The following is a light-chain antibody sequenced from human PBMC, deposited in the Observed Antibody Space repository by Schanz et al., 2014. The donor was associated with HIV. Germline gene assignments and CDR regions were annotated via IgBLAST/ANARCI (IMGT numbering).Light chain of an antibody. CDR2: NNN. V-gene: IGLV1-40*01. CDR1: SSNLGAGYE. CDR3: GTWDSRMSVGFV. J-gene: IGLJ1*01. Sequence: QSVLTQPPSVSGAPGQRVTISCTGSSSNLGAGYEVHWYRQLPGTAPKLLIFNNNNRPSGVPDRFSGSKSGTSATLVITGLQTGDEADYYCGTWDSRMSVGFVFGSGTKLTVL.